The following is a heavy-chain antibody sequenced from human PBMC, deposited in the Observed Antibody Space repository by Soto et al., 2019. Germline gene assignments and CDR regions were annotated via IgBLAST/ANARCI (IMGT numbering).Heavy chain of an antibody. CDR3: ARLPPPIYSSAWYMDY. V-gene: IGHV4-61*08. J-gene: IGHJ4*02. CDR1: GGSVDSGGYY. CDR2: IYYNGSS. Sequence: PSETLSLTCTVSGGSVDSGGYYWTWIRQPPGRGLECIGFIYYNGSSNYNPSLKSRVTISVDTSKNQFSLKLTSVTTADTAVYYCARLPPPIYSSAWYMDYWGQGTLVTVSS. D-gene: IGHD6-13*01.